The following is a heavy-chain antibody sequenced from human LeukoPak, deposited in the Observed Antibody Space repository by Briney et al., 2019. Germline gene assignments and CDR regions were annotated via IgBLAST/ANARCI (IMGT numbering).Heavy chain of an antibody. Sequence: SETLSLTCTVSGGSISSYYWSWIRQPPGKGLEWIGYIYYSGSTNYNPSLKSRVTLSVDTSKNQFSLKLSSVTAADTAVYYCATIGVGGIDYWGQGTLVTVSS. V-gene: IGHV4-59*08. D-gene: IGHD2-2*01. CDR1: GGSISSYY. CDR2: IYYSGST. J-gene: IGHJ4*02. CDR3: ATIGVGGIDY.